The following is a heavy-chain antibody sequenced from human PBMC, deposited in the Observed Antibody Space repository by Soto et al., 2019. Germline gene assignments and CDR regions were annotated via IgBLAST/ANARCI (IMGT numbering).Heavy chain of an antibody. CDR2: ISYDASNK. D-gene: IGHD6-19*01. CDR3: VRSSGWGIDY. CDR1: GFTFSSYA. V-gene: IGHV3-30*03. Sequence: QVQLVESGGTVVQPGRSLRLSCAASGFTFSSYALHWVRQAPGKGLEWVTLISYDASNKYYGNSVKGRFTISRDNSKNTLYLQMDSLRAEDTAVYYCVRSSGWGIDYWGQGTLVTVSS. J-gene: IGHJ4*02.